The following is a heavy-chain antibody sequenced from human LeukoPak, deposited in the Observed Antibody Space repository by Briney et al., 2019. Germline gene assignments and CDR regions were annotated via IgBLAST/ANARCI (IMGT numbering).Heavy chain of an antibody. V-gene: IGHV4-39*07. CDR1: GGSISSSSYY. J-gene: IGHJ6*03. CDR3: ARRVYSGSYYYYYYMDV. D-gene: IGHD1-26*01. CDR2: IYYSGST. Sequence: SETLSLTCTVSGGSISSSSYYWGWIRQPPGKGLEWIGSIYYSGSTYYNPSLKSRVTISVDTSKNQFSLKLSSVTAADTAVYYCARRVYSGSYYYYYYMDVWGKGTTVTISS.